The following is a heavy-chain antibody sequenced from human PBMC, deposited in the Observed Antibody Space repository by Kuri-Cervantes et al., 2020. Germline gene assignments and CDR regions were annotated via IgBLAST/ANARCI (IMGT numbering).Heavy chain of an antibody. V-gene: IGHV3-53*01. Sequence: GESLTISCAAAGFTVSSNYMSWVRQAPGKGLEWVSVIYSGGSTYYADSVKGRFTISRDNSKNTLYLQMNSLRAEDTAVYYCARGRGSSLDRYGMDVWGQGTTVTVSS. D-gene: IGHD6-6*01. CDR3: ARGRGSSLDRYGMDV. CDR2: IYSGGST. J-gene: IGHJ6*02. CDR1: GFTVSSNY.